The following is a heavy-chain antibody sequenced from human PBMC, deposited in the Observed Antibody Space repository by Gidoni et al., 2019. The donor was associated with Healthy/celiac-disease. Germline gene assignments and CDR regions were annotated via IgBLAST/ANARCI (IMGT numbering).Heavy chain of an antibody. V-gene: IGHV3-30*03. J-gene: IGHJ4*02. Sequence: QVQLVESGGGVVQPGRSLSLSCSASGFTFSSYGMHWVRQAPGKGLEWVAVISYDGSNKYYADSVKGRFTISRDNSKNTLYLQMNSLRAEDTAVYYCATEVGATDWGQGTLVTVSS. CDR1: GFTFSSYG. CDR2: ISYDGSNK. CDR3: ATEVGATD. D-gene: IGHD1-26*01.